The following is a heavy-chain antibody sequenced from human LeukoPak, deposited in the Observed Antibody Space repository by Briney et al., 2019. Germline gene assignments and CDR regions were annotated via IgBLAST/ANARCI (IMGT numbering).Heavy chain of an antibody. V-gene: IGHV3-30*03. CDR1: AFTFSNYG. CDR3: ARGAAAGWYYFDY. J-gene: IGHJ4*02. Sequence: GGSLRLSCAASAFTFSNYGMHWVRQAPGKGLEWVAFISYDGSNKYYADSVKGRFTISRDNSRNTLYLQMNSLRAEDTAVYYCARGAAAGWYYFDYWGQGTLVTVSS. CDR2: ISYDGSNK. D-gene: IGHD6-13*01.